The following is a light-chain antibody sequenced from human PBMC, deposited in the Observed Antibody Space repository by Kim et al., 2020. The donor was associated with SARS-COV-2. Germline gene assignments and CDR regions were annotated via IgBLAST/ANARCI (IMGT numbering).Light chain of an antibody. Sequence: AAVGDRVTITCRASQSIYSYLAWYQQKPGNVPKILIYKASTLESGVPSRFSGSESGTEFTLTISSLQPDDFATYYCQQFYTYPITFGQGTRLEIK. CDR3: QQFYTYPIT. CDR2: KAS. CDR1: QSIYSY. J-gene: IGKJ5*01. V-gene: IGKV1-5*03.